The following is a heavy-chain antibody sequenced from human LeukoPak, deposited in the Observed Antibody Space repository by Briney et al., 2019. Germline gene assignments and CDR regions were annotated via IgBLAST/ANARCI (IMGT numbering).Heavy chain of an antibody. D-gene: IGHD6-13*01. CDR1: GYTFTSYD. V-gene: IGHV1-8*01. CDR3: ATSAPGIAAAGTDYYYGMDV. Sequence: ASVKVSCKASGYTFTSYDINWVRQATGQGLEWMGWMNPNRGNTGYAQKFQGRVTMTRNTSISTAYMELSSLRSEDTAVYYCATSAPGIAAAGTDYYYGMDVWGQGTTVTVSS. J-gene: IGHJ6*02. CDR2: MNPNRGNT.